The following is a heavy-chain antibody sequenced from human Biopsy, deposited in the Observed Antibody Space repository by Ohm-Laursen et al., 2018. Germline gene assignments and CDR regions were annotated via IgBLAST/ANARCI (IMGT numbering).Heavy chain of an antibody. V-gene: IGHV4-59*11. D-gene: IGHD4-23*01. CDR2: ISHTGYT. CDR3: ARGSNEYGGLYFPH. CDR1: GGSFTGHY. J-gene: IGHJ1*01. Sequence: PSDTPSLTCTVSGGSFTGHYWTWIRQPPGQGLEWIGHISHTGYTSYKSSLKSRVTISLDTSRKHFSLRLTSLAAADTVVYYCARGSNEYGGLYFPHWGQGTLVTVSS.